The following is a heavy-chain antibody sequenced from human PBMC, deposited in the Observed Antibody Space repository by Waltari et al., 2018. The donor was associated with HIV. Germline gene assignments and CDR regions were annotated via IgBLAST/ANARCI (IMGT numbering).Heavy chain of an antibody. CDR1: GGSFSGYY. CDR2: INHIGNT. J-gene: IGHJ3*02. CDR3: ARGGNNDFWSACYGRPFDI. Sequence: QVQLQQWGAGLLKPSETLSLTCAVYGGSFSGYYWSWIRQPPGKGLERIGEINHIGNTNDNPSLKSRLTISVDTAKNQFALKLSSVTAADTAVYYCARGGNNDFWSACYGRPFDIWGQGTMVTVSS. V-gene: IGHV4-34*02. D-gene: IGHD3-3*01.